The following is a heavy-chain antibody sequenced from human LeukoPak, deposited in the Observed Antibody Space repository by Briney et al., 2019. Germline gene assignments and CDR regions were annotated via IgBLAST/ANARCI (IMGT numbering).Heavy chain of an antibody. Sequence: EXLSLTCTVSGGSISSSSYYWGWLRQVPGTGLEWVASINQDGRQKDHVASVKGRFTISRDNAENSLYLQMNSLGVEDTALYYCGYGRTWYFDYGGQGTLVTVSS. CDR3: GYGRTWYFDY. D-gene: IGHD6-13*01. CDR1: GGSISSSSYY. CDR2: INQDGRQK. J-gene: IGHJ4*02. V-gene: IGHV3-7*01.